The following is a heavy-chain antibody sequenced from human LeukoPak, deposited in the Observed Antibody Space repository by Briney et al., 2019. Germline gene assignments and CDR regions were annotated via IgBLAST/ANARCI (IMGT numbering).Heavy chain of an antibody. CDR1: GFTFSSYS. V-gene: IGHV3-21*01. D-gene: IGHD5-12*01. CDR3: ARVGQAGGYDFGSFDY. CDR2: ISSSSSYI. J-gene: IGHJ4*02. Sequence: GSLKLSCAASGFTFSSYSMNWVRQAPGKGLEWVSSISSSSSYIYYADSVKGRFTISRDNAKNSLYLQMNSLRAEDTAVYYCARVGQAGGYDFGSFDYWGQGTLVTVSS.